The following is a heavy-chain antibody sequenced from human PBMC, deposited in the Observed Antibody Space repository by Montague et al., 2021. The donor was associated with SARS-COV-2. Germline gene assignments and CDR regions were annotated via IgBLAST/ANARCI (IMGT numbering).Heavy chain of an antibody. CDR3: ARHGPYYEISTGYFRPYYFDH. CDR2: MHYSERP. D-gene: IGHD3-9*01. J-gene: IGHJ4*02. CDR1: GGTLSSTSFD. V-gene: IGHV4-39*01. Sequence: SETLSLTCSVAGGTLSSTSFDWGWIRQPPGRGLEWIGTMHYSERPXYXXXXQXRVTISADRSKNRFSLNLGSVTASDTAVYYCARHGPYYEISTGYFRPYYFDHWGQGSLVTVAS.